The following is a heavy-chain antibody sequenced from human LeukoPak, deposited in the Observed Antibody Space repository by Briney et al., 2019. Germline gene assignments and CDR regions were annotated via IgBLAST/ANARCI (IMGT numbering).Heavy chain of an antibody. CDR1: GFTFDDYA. V-gene: IGHV3-9*01. D-gene: IGHD6-19*01. CDR2: ISWNSGSI. CDR3: AKEVAVAGEFDY. J-gene: IGHJ4*02. Sequence: PGGSLRLSCAASGFTFDDYAMPWVRQAPGKGLEWVSGISWNSGSIGYADSVKGRFTISRDNAKNSLYLQMNSLRAEDTALYYCAKEVAVAGEFDYWGQGTLVTVSS.